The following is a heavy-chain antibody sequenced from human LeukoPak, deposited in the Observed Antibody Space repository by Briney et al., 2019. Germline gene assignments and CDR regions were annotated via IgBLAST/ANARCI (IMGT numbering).Heavy chain of an antibody. Sequence: SQTLSLTCTVSGGSISNSDYYWSWIRQSPGKGLEWVGYIYFNGYTYYSPSLRSRLAISIDTSKNHFSLNLTSVTAADTAVYYCARVAYGDYFDFWGQGTLVTVSS. CDR3: ARVAYGDYFDF. CDR2: IYFNGYT. V-gene: IGHV4-30-4*01. D-gene: IGHD4-17*01. J-gene: IGHJ4*02. CDR1: GGSISNSDYY.